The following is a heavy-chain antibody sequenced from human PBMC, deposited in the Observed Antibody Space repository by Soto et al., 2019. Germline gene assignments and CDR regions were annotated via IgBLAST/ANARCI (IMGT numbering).Heavy chain of an antibody. V-gene: IGHV3-30-3*01. CDR2: ISYDGSNK. CDR1: GFTFSSYA. Sequence: AGGSLRLSCAASGFTFSSYAMHWVRQAPGKGLEWVAVISYDGSNKYYADSVKGRFTISRDNSKNTLYLQMNSLRAEDTAVYYCARESYIRFLVPPPGCWFDPWGQGTLVTVSS. J-gene: IGHJ5*02. CDR3: ARESYIRFLVPPPGCWFDP. D-gene: IGHD3-3*01.